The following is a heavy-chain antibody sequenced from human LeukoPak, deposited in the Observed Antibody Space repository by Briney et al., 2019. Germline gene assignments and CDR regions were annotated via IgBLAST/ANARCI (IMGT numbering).Heavy chain of an antibody. CDR2: ISGSGGST. CDR3: AKSGSHQLLAYYYYYYGMDV. D-gene: IGHD2-2*01. Sequence: PGGSLRLSCAASGLTFSSYAMSWVRQAPGKGLEWVSAISGSGGSTYYADSVKGRFTISRDNSKNTLYLQMNSLRAEDTAVYYCAKSGSHQLLAYYYYYYGMDVWGKGTTVTVSS. V-gene: IGHV3-23*01. J-gene: IGHJ6*04. CDR1: GLTFSSYA.